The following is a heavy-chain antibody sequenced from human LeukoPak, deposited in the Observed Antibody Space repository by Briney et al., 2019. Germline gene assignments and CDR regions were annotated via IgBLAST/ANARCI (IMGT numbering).Heavy chain of an antibody. J-gene: IGHJ4*02. D-gene: IGHD3-16*01. CDR3: ARVWGYYFDY. CDR1: GFTVSSNY. Sequence: GGSLRLSCAASGFTVSSNYMSWVRQAPGKGLEWVSIIYRGGNTYYADSVKGRFTISRDNAKNSLFLQMNSVRAEDTAVYYCARVWGYYFDYWGQGTLVTVSS. CDR2: IYRGGNT. V-gene: IGHV3-53*01.